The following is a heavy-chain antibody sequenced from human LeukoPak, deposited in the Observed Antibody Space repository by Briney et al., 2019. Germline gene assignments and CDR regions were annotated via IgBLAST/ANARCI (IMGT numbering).Heavy chain of an antibody. CDR2: XSYDGSNK. CDR1: RFTFSSYX. J-gene: IGHJ4*02. Sequence: SXXASRFTFSSYXMHWXRQAPGXXXXXXAVXSYDGSNKYYADSVKGRFTISRDNSKNTLYLQMNSLRAEDTAVYYCARSQSTRVYGDYSFDYWGQGTLVTVSS. D-gene: IGHD4-17*01. V-gene: IGHV3-30-3*01. CDR3: ARSQSTRVYGDYSFDY.